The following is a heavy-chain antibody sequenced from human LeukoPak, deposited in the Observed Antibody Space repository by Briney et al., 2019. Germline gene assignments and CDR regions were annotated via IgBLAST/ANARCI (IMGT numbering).Heavy chain of an antibody. D-gene: IGHD5-12*01. Sequence: SETLSLTCTVSGGSISSYYWNWIRQPPGKGLEWIGYIFYSGNTRYNPSLRSRVSISVDTSKNQFSLKLSSVTAADTAVYYCARDGYSGNDGLWGQGTLVTVSS. CDR1: GGSISSYY. CDR2: IFYSGNT. J-gene: IGHJ4*02. CDR3: ARDGYSGNDGL. V-gene: IGHV4-59*01.